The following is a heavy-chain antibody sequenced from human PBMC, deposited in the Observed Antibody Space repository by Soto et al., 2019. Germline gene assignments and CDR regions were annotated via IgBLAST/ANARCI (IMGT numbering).Heavy chain of an antibody. CDR3: AKGWNCSSSWYDLDY. CDR2: ISNTGGST. D-gene: IGHD6-13*01. J-gene: IGHJ4*02. Sequence: EVQLLDSGGGLEQPGGSLRLSCAASGVTFSNYAMSWVRPAPGKGLEWVSTISNTGGSTYYAGSVKGRFTISRDNSENTLYLQMNSLRAEDTALYYCAKGWNCSSSWYDLDYWGQGTLVTVSS. V-gene: IGHV3-23*01. CDR1: GVTFSNYA.